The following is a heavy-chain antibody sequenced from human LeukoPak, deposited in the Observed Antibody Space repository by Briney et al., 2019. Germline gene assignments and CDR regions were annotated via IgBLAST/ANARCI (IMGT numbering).Heavy chain of an antibody. D-gene: IGHD6-19*01. Sequence: GRSLRLSCAASGFTFSSYGMHWVRQAPGKGLEWVAVISYDGSNKYYADSVRGRFTISRDNSKNTLYLQMNSLRAEDTAVYYCAKIEGEGSGWPGGDYWGQGTLVTVSS. CDR1: GFTFSSYG. V-gene: IGHV3-30*18. CDR3: AKIEGEGSGWPGGDY. CDR2: ISYDGSNK. J-gene: IGHJ4*02.